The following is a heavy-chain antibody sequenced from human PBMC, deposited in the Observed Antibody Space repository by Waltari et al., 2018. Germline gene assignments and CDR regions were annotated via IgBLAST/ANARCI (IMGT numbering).Heavy chain of an antibody. CDR1: GDSISGHF. Sequence: QVQLQESGPGLIKPSETPSLTCTVSGDSISGHFWTWIRQPPGKGLEWIGYIHNTGTTNYNPSLRSRLTMSLDTSKNQFSLSLTSATAADTAVYYCARDPMQSSFDSSDHPRRAFDIWGHGTMVTVSS. J-gene: IGHJ3*02. D-gene: IGHD3-22*01. V-gene: IGHV4-59*11. CDR3: ARDPMQSSFDSSDHPRRAFDI. CDR2: IHNTGTT.